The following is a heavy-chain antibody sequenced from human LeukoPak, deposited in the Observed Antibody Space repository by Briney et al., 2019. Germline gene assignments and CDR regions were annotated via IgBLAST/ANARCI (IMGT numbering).Heavy chain of an antibody. V-gene: IGHV3-30*03. D-gene: IGHD3-22*01. CDR3: ASNYYDSSGLTAPYFDY. Sequence: GGSLRLSCAASGFTFDDYGMSWVRQAPGKGLEWVAVISYDGSNKYYADSVKGRFTISRDNSKNTLYLQMNSLRAEDTAVYYCASNYYDSSGLTAPYFDYWGQGTLVTVSS. CDR1: GFTFDDYG. J-gene: IGHJ4*02. CDR2: ISYDGSNK.